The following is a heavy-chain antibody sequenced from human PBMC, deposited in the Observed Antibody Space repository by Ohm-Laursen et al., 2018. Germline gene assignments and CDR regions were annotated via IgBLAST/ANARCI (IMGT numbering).Heavy chain of an antibody. D-gene: IGHD6-13*01. J-gene: IGHJ4*02. CDR2: ISANNGQT. CDR1: GYTFTSYG. Sequence: SVKVSCKASGYTFTSYGISWVRQAPGQGLEWMGWISANNGQTHYAQNLQGRVTVTTDISASTVYMELRSLRFDDTAVYYCARGWYQDYWGQGTLVTVSS. CDR3: ARGWYQDY. V-gene: IGHV1-18*01.